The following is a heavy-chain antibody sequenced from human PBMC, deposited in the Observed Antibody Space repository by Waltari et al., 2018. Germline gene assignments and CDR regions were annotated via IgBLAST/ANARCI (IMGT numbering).Heavy chain of an antibody. CDR2: IKSKTDGGTT. CDR1: GFSFSDAW. D-gene: IGHD6-13*01. V-gene: IGHV3-15*01. J-gene: IGHJ6*02. Sequence: EAQLVESGGGLVKPGGSLRLSCAGSGFSFSDAWLSWVRQAPGKVLDWVGRIKSKTDGGTTDYATPVKGRISMSRDDSNNSVYLEMIRLKTEDSAIYYCTATSGIPVGNPSYYYAMDVWGQGTTVTVSS. CDR3: TATSGIPVGNPSYYYAMDV.